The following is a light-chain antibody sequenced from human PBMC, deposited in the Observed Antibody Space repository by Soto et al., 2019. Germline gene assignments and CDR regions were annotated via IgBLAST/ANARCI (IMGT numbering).Light chain of an antibody. Sequence: SPGQSVTISCTGSSGDVGAYNYVSWYQQHPGKAPKLIIYEVNKRPSGVPDRFSGSKSGITASLTVSGLQADDEADYYCGAHAGSNTWVFGGGTKVTVL. CDR3: GAHAGSNTWV. CDR1: SGDVGAYNY. CDR2: EVN. J-gene: IGLJ3*02. V-gene: IGLV2-8*01.